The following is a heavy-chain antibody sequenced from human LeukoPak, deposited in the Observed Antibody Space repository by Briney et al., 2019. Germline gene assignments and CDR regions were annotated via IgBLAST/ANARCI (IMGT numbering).Heavy chain of an antibody. CDR3: ARVSIAAAVTPYYFDY. D-gene: IGHD6-13*01. Sequence: GRSLRLSCAASGFTFSSYSMNWVRQAPGKGLEWVSSISSSSSYIYYADSVKGRFTISRDNAKNSLYLQMNSLRAEDTAVYYCARVSIAAAVTPYYFDYWGQGTLVTVSS. CDR1: GFTFSSYS. J-gene: IGHJ4*02. V-gene: IGHV3-21*01. CDR2: ISSSSSYI.